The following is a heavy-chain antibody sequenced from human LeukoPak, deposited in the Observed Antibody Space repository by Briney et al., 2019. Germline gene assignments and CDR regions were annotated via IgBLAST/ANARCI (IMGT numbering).Heavy chain of an antibody. V-gene: IGHV3-66*02. J-gene: IGHJ4*02. CDR1: GFTVSTNY. D-gene: IGHD2-2*02. CDR3: ARIIVVVPSAIPDYGDYYFLY. Sequence: PGGSLRLSCAASGFTVSTNYMNWVRQAPGKGLEWVSVLYSGGFTYYADSVQGRFSISRDSSKNTLYLQMDSLRAEYTAVYFCARIIVVVPSAIPDYGDYYFLYWGQGTLVTVSS. CDR2: LYSGGFT.